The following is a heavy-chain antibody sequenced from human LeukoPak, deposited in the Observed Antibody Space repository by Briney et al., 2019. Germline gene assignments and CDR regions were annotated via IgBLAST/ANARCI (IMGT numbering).Heavy chain of an antibody. D-gene: IGHD5-18*01. Sequence: GRSLRLSCAASGFTFSSYGMHWVRQAPGKGLEWVAVIWYDGSNKYYADSVKGRFTISRDNSKNTLYLQMNSLRAEDTAVYYCVRKDVDTAMVPKTGYYYYGMDVWGKGITVTVSS. CDR3: VRKDVDTAMVPKTGYYYYGMDV. V-gene: IGHV3-33*01. J-gene: IGHJ6*04. CDR1: GFTFSSYG. CDR2: IWYDGSNK.